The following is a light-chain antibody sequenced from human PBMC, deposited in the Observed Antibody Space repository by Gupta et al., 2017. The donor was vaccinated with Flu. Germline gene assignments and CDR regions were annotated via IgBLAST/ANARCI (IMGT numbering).Light chain of an antibody. Sequence: QSAAVQPRSVSGFPGQTVTISCGGAGSDIGTYNYVSWYQQYPGKTPKVMIFDVTRRPSGVPSRFSGSRAGDTASLTISGLQAEEEADYYCYSDASNNTWVFGTGTKVTV. CDR1: GSDIGTYNY. V-gene: IGLV2-11*01. CDR2: DVT. CDR3: YSDASNNTWV. J-gene: IGLJ1*01.